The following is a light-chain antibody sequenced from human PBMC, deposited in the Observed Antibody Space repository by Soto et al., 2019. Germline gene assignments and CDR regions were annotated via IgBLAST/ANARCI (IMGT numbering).Light chain of an antibody. Sequence: QSVLTQPASVSGSPGQSITISCTGTSSDVGGYNYVSWYQQLPGKAPKLMIYDVSNRPSGVSDRFSGSKSGNTASLTISGLQAEDEADYYCSSYTSSSTLGVIGTGTKVTVL. CDR1: SSDVGGYNY. CDR2: DVS. J-gene: IGLJ1*01. CDR3: SSYTSSSTLGV. V-gene: IGLV2-14*03.